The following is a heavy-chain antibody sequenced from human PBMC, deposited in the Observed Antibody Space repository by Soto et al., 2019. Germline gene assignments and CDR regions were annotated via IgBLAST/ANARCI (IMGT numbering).Heavy chain of an antibody. CDR2: IWNDGIRK. CDR1: GFTFSKYG. CDR3: ARDDDNDANALDY. Sequence: GGSLRLSCAASGFTFSKYGMHWVRQAPGKGLEWVALIWNDGIRKVYVDSVKGRFTISRDNSKNTLDLQMNNLRDEDTAVYYCARDDDNDANALDYWGPGALVTVSS. J-gene: IGHJ4*02. V-gene: IGHV3-33*01.